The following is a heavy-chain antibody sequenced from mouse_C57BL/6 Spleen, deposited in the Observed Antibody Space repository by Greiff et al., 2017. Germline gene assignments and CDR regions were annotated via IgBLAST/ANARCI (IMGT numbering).Heavy chain of an antibody. CDR1: GFSLTSYG. CDR3: ARNYGSSYVWYFDV. V-gene: IGHV2-2*01. CDR2: IWSGGST. D-gene: IGHD1-1*01. J-gene: IGHJ1*03. Sequence: VQLQESGPGLVQPSQSLSITCTVSGFSLTSYGVHWVRQSPGKGLEWLGVIWSGGSTDYNAAFISRLSISKDNSKSQVFFKMNSLQADDTAIYYCARNYGSSYVWYFDVWGTGTTVTVSS.